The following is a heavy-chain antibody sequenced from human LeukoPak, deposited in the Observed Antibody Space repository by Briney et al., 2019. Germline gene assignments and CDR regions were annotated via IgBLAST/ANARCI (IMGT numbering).Heavy chain of an antibody. CDR2: ISSSSSYI. CDR3: AKVGGVVIPGSF. CDR1: GFTFSSYS. D-gene: IGHD3-3*01. J-gene: IGHJ4*02. Sequence: PGGSLRLSCAASGFTFSSYSMNWVRQAPGKGLEWVSSISSSSSYIYYADSVKGRFTISRDNSKNTLYLQMNSLRAEDTAVYFCAKVGGVVIPGSFWGQGTLVTISS. V-gene: IGHV3-21*01.